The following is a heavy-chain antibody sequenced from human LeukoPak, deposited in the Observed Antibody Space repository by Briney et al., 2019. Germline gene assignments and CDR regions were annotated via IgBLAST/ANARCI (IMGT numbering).Heavy chain of an antibody. J-gene: IGHJ4*02. CDR2: IYHSGST. CDR3: ARTPGIAAAPDY. Sequence: MPSETLSLTCTVSGGSISSYYWSWIRQPPGKGLEWIGYIYHSGSTNYNPSLKSRVTISVDTSKNQFSLKLSSATAADTAVYYCARTPGIAAAPDYWGQGTLVTVSS. V-gene: IGHV4-59*01. D-gene: IGHD6-13*01. CDR1: GGSISSYY.